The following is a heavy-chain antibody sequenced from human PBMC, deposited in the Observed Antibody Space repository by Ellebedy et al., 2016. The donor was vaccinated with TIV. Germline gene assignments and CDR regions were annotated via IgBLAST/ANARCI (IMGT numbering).Heavy chain of an antibody. V-gene: IGHV4-31*03. CDR3: TRGWLGGGMDV. D-gene: IGHD3-10*01. Sequence: SETLSLTCSVSGYSIRNGYYWGWIRQHPGEGLEWIGYINYSGSAYYNPSLKSRVTISIDTSKNQFSLKLNSVTPEDTAVYYCTRGWLGGGMDVWGQGTTVTVSS. CDR1: GYSIRNGYY. CDR2: INYSGSA. J-gene: IGHJ6*02.